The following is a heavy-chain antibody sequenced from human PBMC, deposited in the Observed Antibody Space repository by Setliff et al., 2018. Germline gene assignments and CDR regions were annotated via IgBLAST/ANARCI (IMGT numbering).Heavy chain of an antibody. CDR1: GFTFSSYA. V-gene: IGHV3-23*01. CDR3: ARDPYGDYSPSDY. D-gene: IGHD4-17*01. CDR2: ISGSGGST. J-gene: IGHJ4*02. Sequence: GGSLRLSCAASGFTFSSYAMSWVRQAPGKGLEWVSAISGSGGSTYYADSVKGRFSISRDNAKNSLYLQMNSLRAEDTALYYCARDPYGDYSPSDYWGQGTLVTVSS.